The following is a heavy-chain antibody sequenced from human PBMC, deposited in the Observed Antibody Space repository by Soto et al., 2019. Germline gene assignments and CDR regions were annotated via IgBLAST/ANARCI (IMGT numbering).Heavy chain of an antibody. D-gene: IGHD2-15*01. CDR2: TYYRSKWYN. CDR3: ARDREGYCSGGSCGNWFDP. Sequence: PSQTLSLTCAISGDSVASNSSAWNCISQSPSRGLEWLGRTYYRSKWYNDYAVSVKSRITINPDTSKNQFSLQLNSVTPEDTAVYYCARDREGYCSGGSCGNWFDPWGQGTLVTVSS. CDR1: GDSVASNSSA. V-gene: IGHV6-1*01. J-gene: IGHJ5*02.